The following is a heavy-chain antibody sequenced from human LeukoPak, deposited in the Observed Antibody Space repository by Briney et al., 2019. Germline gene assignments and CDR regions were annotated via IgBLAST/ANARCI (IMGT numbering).Heavy chain of an antibody. V-gene: IGHV4-4*07. D-gene: IGHD3-22*01. J-gene: IGHJ6*03. Sequence: SETLSLTCTVSGGSISSYYWSWIRQPAGKGLEWIGRIYTSGSTNYNPSLKSRVTMSVDTSKNQFSLKLSSVTAADTAVYYCARDRYYDSSGNHYYYYYMDVWGKGTTVTVSS. CDR1: GGSISSYY. CDR3: ARDRYYDSSGNHYYYYYMDV. CDR2: IYTSGST.